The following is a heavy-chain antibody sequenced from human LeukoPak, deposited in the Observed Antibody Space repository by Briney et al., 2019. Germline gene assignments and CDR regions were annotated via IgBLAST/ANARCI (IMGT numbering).Heavy chain of an antibody. CDR3: ARMVTAIGYYHGMDV. CDR1: GDSISSGGYS. V-gene: IGHV4-30-2*01. CDR2: IYHSGST. D-gene: IGHD2-21*02. Sequence: SETLSLTCAVSGDSISSGGYSWSWIRRPPGKGLEWLGYIYHSGSTYYNPSLKSRVTISVDRSKNQFSLKLSSVTAADTAVYYCARMVTAIGYYHGMDVWGQGATVTVSS. J-gene: IGHJ6*02.